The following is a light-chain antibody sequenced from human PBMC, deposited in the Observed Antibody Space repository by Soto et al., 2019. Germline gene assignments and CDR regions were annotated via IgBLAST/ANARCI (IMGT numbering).Light chain of an antibody. J-gene: IGKJ4*01. CDR1: QSVSTSD. V-gene: IGKV3-20*01. CDR2: GAS. Sequence: EIVLTQSPGTLSLSPGERATLSCRASQSVSTSDFAWYQQKPGQAPRLLMYGASHRASGIPDRFSGSGSGTDFTLTISRLEPEDFAVYYCQQYDRSLTFGGGTKVDTK. CDR3: QQYDRSLT.